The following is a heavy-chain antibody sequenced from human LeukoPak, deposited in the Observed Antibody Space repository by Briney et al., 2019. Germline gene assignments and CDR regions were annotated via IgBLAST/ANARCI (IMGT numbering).Heavy chain of an antibody. CDR3: ARVGIVVKARDY. CDR2: IYSGGST. D-gene: IGHD2-2*01. J-gene: IGHJ4*02. Sequence: PGWSLRLSCAASGFTVSSNYMSWVRQAPGKGLEWASVIYSGGSTYYADSVKGRFTISRDNSKNTLYLQMNSLRAEDTAVYYCARVGIVVKARDYWGQGTLVTVSS. V-gene: IGHV3-66*02. CDR1: GFTVSSNY.